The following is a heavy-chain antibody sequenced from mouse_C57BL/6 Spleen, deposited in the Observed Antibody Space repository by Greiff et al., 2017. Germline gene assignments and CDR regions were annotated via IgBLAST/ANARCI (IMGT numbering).Heavy chain of an antibody. Sequence: EVKVVESGAGLVKPGGSLKLSCAASGFTFSSYAMSWVRQTPEKRLEWVAYISSGGDYIYYADTVKGRFTISRDNARNTLYLQMSSLKSEDTAMYYCTGIYYGNYDAMDYWGQGTSVTVSS. CDR3: TGIYYGNYDAMDY. D-gene: IGHD2-1*01. J-gene: IGHJ4*01. CDR2: ISSGGDYI. CDR1: GFTFSSYA. V-gene: IGHV5-9-1*02.